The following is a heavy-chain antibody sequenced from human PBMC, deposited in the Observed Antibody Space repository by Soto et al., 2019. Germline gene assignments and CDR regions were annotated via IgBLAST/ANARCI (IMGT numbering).Heavy chain of an antibody. V-gene: IGHV4-39*01. J-gene: IGHJ4*02. Sequence: SETLSLTCAVSGGSISSSSYYWGWIRQPPGKGLEWIGSIYYSGSTYYNTSLKSRVTISVDTSKNQFSLKLSSVTAADTAVYYCARRVAAAGEFDYWGQGTLVTVSS. CDR1: GGSISSSSYY. CDR3: ARRVAAAGEFDY. D-gene: IGHD6-13*01. CDR2: IYYSGST.